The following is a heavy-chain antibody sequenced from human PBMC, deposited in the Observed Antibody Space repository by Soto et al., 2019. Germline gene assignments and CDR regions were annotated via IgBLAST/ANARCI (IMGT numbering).Heavy chain of an antibody. D-gene: IGHD6-13*01. CDR2: IYYSGST. J-gene: IGHJ6*02. CDR1: GGSISSYY. Sequence: PSETLSLTCTVSGGSISSYYWGWIRQPPGKGLEWIGSIYYSGSTYYNPSLKSRVTISVDTSKNQFSLKLNSVTAADTAVYYCARHGPAGTHYYYGMDVWGQGTTVTVSS. V-gene: IGHV4-39*01. CDR3: ARHGPAGTHYYYGMDV.